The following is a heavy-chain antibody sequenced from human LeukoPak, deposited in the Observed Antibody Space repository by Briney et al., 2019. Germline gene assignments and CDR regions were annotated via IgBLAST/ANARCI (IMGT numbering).Heavy chain of an antibody. D-gene: IGHD5-24*01. V-gene: IGHV3-64*02. CDR1: GAAFTILA. CDR2: IGGDGTIT. CDR3: ATGYNHYYDY. Sequence: GGSLRLSCAVSGAAFTILAMHWIRQCPGKELEFVSAIGGDGTITHYGDSVRGRFMITRDDSKNTMYLQMGGLRPEDTAVYFCATGYNHYYDYWGQGIQVTVSS. J-gene: IGHJ4*02.